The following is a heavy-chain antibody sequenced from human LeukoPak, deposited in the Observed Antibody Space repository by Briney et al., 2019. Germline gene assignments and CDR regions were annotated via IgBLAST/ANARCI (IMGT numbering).Heavy chain of an antibody. CDR1: GGSFSGYY. Sequence: SETLSLTCAVYGGSFSGYYWSWIRQPPGQGLEWIGEINHSGSTNYNPSLKSRVTISVDTSKNQFSLKLSSVTAADTAVYYCARRGSWSLAHRGQGTLVTVSS. D-gene: IGHD6-13*01. J-gene: IGHJ4*02. CDR3: ARRGSWSLAH. V-gene: IGHV4-34*01. CDR2: INHSGST.